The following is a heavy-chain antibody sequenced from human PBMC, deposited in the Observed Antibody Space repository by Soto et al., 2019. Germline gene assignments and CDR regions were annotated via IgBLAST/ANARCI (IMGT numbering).Heavy chain of an antibody. CDR2: IYYSGST. D-gene: IGHD5-18*01. J-gene: IGHJ4*02. CDR1: GGSISSYY. Sequence: QVQLQESGPGLVKPSETLSLTCTVSGGSISSYYWSWIRQPPGKGLAWIGYIYYSGSTNYNPSLKSRVTISVDTSKIPFSLTLSSVTAADTAVYYCARRWGYSYDYWGQGTLVTVSS. CDR3: ARRWGYSYDY. V-gene: IGHV4-59*08.